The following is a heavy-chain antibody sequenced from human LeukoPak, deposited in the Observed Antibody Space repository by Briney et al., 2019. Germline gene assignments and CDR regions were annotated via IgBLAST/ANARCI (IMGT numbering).Heavy chain of an antibody. CDR1: GGTFSSYA. CDR2: IIPILGIA. CDR3: ARDRAVAARGAFDI. Sequence: SVKVSCKASGGTFSSYAISWVRQAPGQGLEWMGRIIPILGIANYAQKFQGRVTITADKSTSTAYMELSSLRSEDTAVYYCARDRAVAARGAFDIWGQGTMVTVSS. J-gene: IGHJ3*02. V-gene: IGHV1-69*04. D-gene: IGHD6-25*01.